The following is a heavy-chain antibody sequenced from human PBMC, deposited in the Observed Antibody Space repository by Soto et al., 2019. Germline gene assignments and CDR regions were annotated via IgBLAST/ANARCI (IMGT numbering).Heavy chain of an antibody. J-gene: IGHJ4*02. Sequence: GSLRLSCAASGFTFSSYAMSWVRQAPGKGLEWIGEINHSGSTNYNPSLQSRVTISVDTSKSQFSLRLSSVTAADSAVYYCARGGGYYDFWRVYYPSCLDYWGQGTPVTVSS. CDR1: GFTFSSYA. D-gene: IGHD3-3*01. V-gene: IGHV4-34*01. CDR3: ARGGGYYDFWRVYYPSCLDY. CDR2: INHSGST.